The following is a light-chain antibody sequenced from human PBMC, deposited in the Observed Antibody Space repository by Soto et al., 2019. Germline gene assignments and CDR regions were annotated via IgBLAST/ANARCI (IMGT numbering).Light chain of an antibody. CDR3: SSYTSSSVLV. J-gene: IGLJ1*01. Sequence: VLTQPASVSGPPGQSITISCTGTSSDVGGYNYVSWYQQHPGKAPKLMIYDVSNRPSGVSNRFSGSKSGNTASLTISGLQAEDEADYYCSSYTSSSVLVFGTGTKVTVL. V-gene: IGLV2-14*01. CDR1: SSDVGGYNY. CDR2: DVS.